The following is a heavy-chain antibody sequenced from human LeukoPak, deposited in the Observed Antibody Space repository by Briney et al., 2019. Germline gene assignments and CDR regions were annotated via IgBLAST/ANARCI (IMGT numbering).Heavy chain of an antibody. CDR3: ARVTLTTVIDY. CDR1: GGSISSSSYY. CDR2: ISYSGST. V-gene: IGHV4-39*07. D-gene: IGHD4-17*01. J-gene: IGHJ4*02. Sequence: SETLSLTCTVSGGSISSSSYYWGWIRQPPGKGLEWIGSISYSGSTYYNPSLKSRVTMSVDTSKNQFSLKLSSVTAADTAVYYCARVTLTTVIDYWGQGTLVTVSS.